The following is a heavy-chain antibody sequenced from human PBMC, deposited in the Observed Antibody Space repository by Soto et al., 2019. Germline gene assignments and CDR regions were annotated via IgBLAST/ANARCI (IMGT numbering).Heavy chain of an antibody. V-gene: IGHV1-18*01. Sequence: QVQLVQSGAEVKKPGASVKVSCKAPGYTFTSYGISWVRQAPGQGLEWMGWISAYNGNTNYAQKLQGRVTMTTDTSTSTAYMELRSLRSDDTAVYYCARDPDPYPYGGNDSEYFQHWGQGTLVTVSS. CDR1: GYTFTSYG. J-gene: IGHJ1*01. D-gene: IGHD4-17*01. CDR3: ARDPDPYPYGGNDSEYFQH. CDR2: ISAYNGNT.